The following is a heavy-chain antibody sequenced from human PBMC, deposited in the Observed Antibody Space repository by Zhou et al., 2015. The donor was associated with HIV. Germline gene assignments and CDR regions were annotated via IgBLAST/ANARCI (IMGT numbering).Heavy chain of an antibody. J-gene: IGHJ4*02. D-gene: IGHD1-26*01. Sequence: MEVVQSAAAMREPGTSVRLSCETSTDTEVTYFTHWVRQVPGEGLEWMGRINPSGGGTKYGKKFADRMTLTLGTPLTTSHMDLSRLRAGDTAIYYCVHQFESGAKVGYDVWGQGTLITVS. V-gene: IGHV1-2*06. CDR1: TDTEVTYF. CDR2: INPSGGGT. CDR3: VHQFESGAKVGYDV.